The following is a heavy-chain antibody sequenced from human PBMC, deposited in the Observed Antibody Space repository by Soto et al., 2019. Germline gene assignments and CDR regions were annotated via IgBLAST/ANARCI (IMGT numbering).Heavy chain of an antibody. D-gene: IGHD3-16*01. Sequence: PSETLSLTCTVSGGSLNNYYWSWIRQPAGKGLEWIGRIYTVGSTNYNPSLKSRVTMSIDTSKNQFSLRLTSVTAADTAVYYCAGSTLTHSYAEFDSWGQGSLVTVSS. V-gene: IGHV4-4*07. CDR1: GGSLNNYY. J-gene: IGHJ4*02. CDR3: AGSTLTHSYAEFDS. CDR2: IYTVGST.